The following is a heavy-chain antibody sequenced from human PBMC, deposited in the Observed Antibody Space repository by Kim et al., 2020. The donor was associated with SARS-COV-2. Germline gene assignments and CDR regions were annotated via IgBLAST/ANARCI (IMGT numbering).Heavy chain of an antibody. CDR1: GFTFSSYA. CDR3: ARATGGSYYYGMDV. CDR2: ISYDGSNK. V-gene: IGHV3-30-3*01. J-gene: IGHJ6*02. Sequence: GGSLRPSCAASGFTFSSYAMHWVRQAPGKGLEWVAVISYDGSNKYYADSVKGRFTISRDNSKNTLYLQMNSLRAEDTAVYYCARATGGSYYYGMDVWGQG. D-gene: IGHD1-26*01.